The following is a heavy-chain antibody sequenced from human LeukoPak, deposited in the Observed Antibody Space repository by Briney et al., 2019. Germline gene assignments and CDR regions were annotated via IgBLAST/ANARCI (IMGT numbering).Heavy chain of an antibody. V-gene: IGHV4-38-2*02. CDR3: ARDLAEAANVDY. CDR1: GYSFSSGYY. D-gene: IGHD6-19*01. CDR2: IYHSGST. Sequence: SETLSLTCSVSGYSFSSGYYWGWIRQPPGKGLEWIGSIYHSGSTYYNPSLKSRVTISIDTSKNQFSLKLRPVTAADTAVYYCARDLAEAANVDYWGQGTLVTVSS. J-gene: IGHJ4*02.